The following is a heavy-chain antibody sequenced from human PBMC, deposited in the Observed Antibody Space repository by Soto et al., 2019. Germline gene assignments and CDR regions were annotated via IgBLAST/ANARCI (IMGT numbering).Heavy chain of an antibody. V-gene: IGHV4-59*01. CDR2: IYYSGIT. CDR1: GGSISSYY. D-gene: IGHD4-17*01. Sequence: PSETLSLTCTVSGGSISSYYWSWIRQPPGKGLEWIGYIYYSGITNYNPSLKSRVTISVDTSKNQFSLKLSSVTAAGTAVYYCARRYGYAFDIWGQGTMVTVSS. CDR3: ARRYGYAFDI. J-gene: IGHJ3*02.